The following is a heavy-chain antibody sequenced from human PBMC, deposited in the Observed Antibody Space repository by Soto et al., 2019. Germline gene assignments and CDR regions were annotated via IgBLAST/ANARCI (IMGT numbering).Heavy chain of an antibody. CDR3: ARTPGYSSSYYFDY. Sequence: PSETLSLTCTVSGGSISSGDYYWSWIRQPPGKGLEWIGYIYYSGSTYYNPSLKSRVTISVDTSKNQFSLKLSSVTAADTAVYYCARTPGYSSSYYFDYWGQGTLVTVSS. V-gene: IGHV4-30-4*01. CDR1: GGSISSGDYY. CDR2: IYYSGST. D-gene: IGHD6-13*01. J-gene: IGHJ4*02.